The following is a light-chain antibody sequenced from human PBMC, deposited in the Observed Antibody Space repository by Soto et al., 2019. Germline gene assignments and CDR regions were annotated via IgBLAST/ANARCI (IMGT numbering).Light chain of an antibody. J-gene: IGKJ1*01. CDR2: GAS. CDR3: QQYNNWPKT. CDR1: QSVSSN. V-gene: IGKV3-15*01. Sequence: EIVMTQSPATLSVSPGERATLSCRASQSVSSNLAWYQQKPGQAPRLLIYGASTRATGIPARFSGSGSGTEFTLTISSLQSEDFAFYYCQQYNNWPKTFGQETKV.